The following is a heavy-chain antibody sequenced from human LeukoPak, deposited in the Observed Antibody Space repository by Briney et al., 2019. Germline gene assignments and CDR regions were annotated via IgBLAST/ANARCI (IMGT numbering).Heavy chain of an antibody. D-gene: IGHD6-13*01. CDR1: GFTFSSSS. CDR2: ISSSSNTI. V-gene: IGHV3-48*01. CDR3: AKDGGSSWYGAFDI. Sequence: PGGSLRLSCAASGFTFSSSSMSWVRQAPGKGLERISYISSSSNTIYYADSVKGRFTISRDNAKNSVYLQMNSLRAEDTAVYYCAKDGGSSWYGAFDIWGQGTMVTVSS. J-gene: IGHJ3*02.